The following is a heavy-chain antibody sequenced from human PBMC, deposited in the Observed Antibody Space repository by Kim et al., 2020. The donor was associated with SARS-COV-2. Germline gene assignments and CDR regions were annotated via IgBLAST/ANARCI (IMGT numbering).Heavy chain of an antibody. V-gene: IGHV3-11*04. Sequence: SVKGRFPISRDNAKTSLYLQMNSLMAEDTAVYYCARGGYGGNPGYAFDIWGQGTMVTVSS. J-gene: IGHJ3*02. D-gene: IGHD4-17*01. CDR3: ARGGYGGNPGYAFDI.